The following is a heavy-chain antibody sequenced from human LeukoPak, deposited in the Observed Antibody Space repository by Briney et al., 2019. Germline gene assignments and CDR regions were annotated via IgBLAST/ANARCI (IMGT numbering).Heavy chain of an antibody. Sequence: ASVKDSCKACGYTFTGYYIHWVRQTPGQGLEWMGWIIPNSGCTNYAQKFQGRVTMTRDTSISTAYIQLSRLRYDDTAVYYCARESEGISAADYWGKGTPVTVSS. CDR3: ARESEGISAADY. D-gene: IGHD6-13*01. CDR2: IIPNSGCT. J-gene: IGHJ4*02. CDR1: GYTFTGYY. V-gene: IGHV1-2*02.